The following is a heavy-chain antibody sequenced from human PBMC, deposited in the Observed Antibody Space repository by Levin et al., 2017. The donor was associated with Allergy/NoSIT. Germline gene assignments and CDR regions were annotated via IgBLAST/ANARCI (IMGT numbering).Heavy chain of an antibody. CDR3: GRRPVGDAFNI. V-gene: IGHV4-39*01. D-gene: IGHD2-2*01. CDR1: DDSISSSSFY. Sequence: SETLSLTCTVSDDSISSSSFYWGWIRQPPGKGLEWIGDIYYDGSTYYNPSLKSRVTISVDTFKTQLSLELRFVTAADTSVYYCGRRPVGDAFNIWGHGTMVSVSS. CDR2: IYYDGST. J-gene: IGHJ3*02.